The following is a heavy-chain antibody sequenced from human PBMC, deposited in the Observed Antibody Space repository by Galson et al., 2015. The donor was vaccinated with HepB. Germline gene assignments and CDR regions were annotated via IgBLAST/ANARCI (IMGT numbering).Heavy chain of an antibody. V-gene: IGHV3-30*18. CDR2: ISYDGSNK. Sequence: SLRLSCAASGFTFSSYGMHWVRQAPGKGLEWVAVISYDGSNKYYADSVKGRFTISRDNSKNTLYLQMNSLRAEDTAVYYCAKDLGSSWYDAFDIWGQGTMVTVSS. J-gene: IGHJ3*02. CDR1: GFTFSSYG. D-gene: IGHD6-13*01. CDR3: AKDLGSSWYDAFDI.